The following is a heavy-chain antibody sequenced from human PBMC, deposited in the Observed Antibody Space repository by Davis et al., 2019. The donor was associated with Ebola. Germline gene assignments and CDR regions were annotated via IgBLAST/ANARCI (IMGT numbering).Heavy chain of an antibody. CDR1: GYSFTGYY. V-gene: IGHV1-46*03. CDR3: ARLSNYYYDSSGYPGAFDI. J-gene: IGHJ3*02. CDR2: INPSGGST. Sequence: ASVKVSCKASGYSFTGYYMHWVRQAPGQGLEWMGIINPSGGSTSYAQKFQGRVTMTRDTSTSTVYMELSSLRSEDTAVYYCARLSNYYYDSSGYPGAFDIWGQGTMVTVSS. D-gene: IGHD3-22*01.